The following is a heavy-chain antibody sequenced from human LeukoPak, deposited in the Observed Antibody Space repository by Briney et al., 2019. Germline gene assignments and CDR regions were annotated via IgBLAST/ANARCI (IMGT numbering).Heavy chain of an antibody. CDR3: AGDLPLYCSGGSCYSAY. D-gene: IGHD2-15*01. J-gene: IGHJ4*02. CDR1: GFTFSSYC. Sequence: SGGSLRLSCAASGFTFSSYCMSWVRQAPGKGLECVANIKQDGSEKYYVDSVKGRFTISRDNAKNSLYLQMNSLRAEDTAVYYCAGDLPLYCSGGSCYSAYWGQGTLVTVSS. CDR2: IKQDGSEK. V-gene: IGHV3-7*04.